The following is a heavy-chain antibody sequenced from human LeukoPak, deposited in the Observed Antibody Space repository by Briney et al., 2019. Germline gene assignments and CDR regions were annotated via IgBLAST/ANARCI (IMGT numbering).Heavy chain of an antibody. CDR2: TYYR. CDR1: GDSVSSNSAA. D-gene: IGHD1-1*01. J-gene: IGHJ4*02. CDR3: ARDQDGTTYLDY. V-gene: IGHV6-1*01. Sequence: SQTLSLTCAISGDSVSSNSAAWNWIRQSPSRGLEWLGRTYYRYRITINPDTSENHFSLKLSSVTAADTAVYYCARDQDGTTYLDYWGQGTLVTVSS.